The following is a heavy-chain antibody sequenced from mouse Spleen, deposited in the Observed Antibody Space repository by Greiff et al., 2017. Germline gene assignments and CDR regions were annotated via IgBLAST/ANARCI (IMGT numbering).Heavy chain of an antibody. D-gene: IGHD1-1*01. CDR2: ISSGGGNT. CDR1: GFTFSSYA. V-gene: IGHV5-9*01. Sequence: DVMLVESGGGLVKPGGSLKLSCAASGFTFSSYAMSWVRQTPEKRLEWVATISSGGGNTYYPDSVKGRFTISRDNANNTLYLQMSSLKSEDTAMYYCARQDYYGSTDYWGQGTTLTVSS. J-gene: IGHJ2*01. CDR3: ARQDYYGSTDY.